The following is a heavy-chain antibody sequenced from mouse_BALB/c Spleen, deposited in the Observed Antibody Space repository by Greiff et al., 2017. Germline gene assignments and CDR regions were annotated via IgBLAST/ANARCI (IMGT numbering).Heavy chain of an antibody. J-gene: IGHJ2*01. CDR1: GFPFSSFG. CDR3: ARYYDYDAYYFDY. CDR2: ISSGSSTI. V-gene: IGHV5-17*02. D-gene: IGHD2-4*01. Sequence: DVKLVASGGGLVQSGGSRKLSCAVSGFPFSSFGMHRVRQAPEIGLEWVAYISSGSSTIYYADTVKGRFTISRDNPKNTLFLQMTSLRSEDTAMYYCARYYDYDAYYFDYWGQGTTLTVSS.